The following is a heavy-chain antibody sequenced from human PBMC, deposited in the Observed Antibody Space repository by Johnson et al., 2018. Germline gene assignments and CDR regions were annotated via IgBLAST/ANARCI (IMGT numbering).Heavy chain of an antibody. Sequence: VQLVESGGGVVQPGRSLRLSCAASGFTFSSYAMHWVRQAPGKGLEWVAVISYDGSNKYYADSVKGRFTISRDNSKNTLYLQMNSLRAEDTAVSYCARAADYYYYMDVWGKGTTVTVSS. J-gene: IGHJ6*03. CDR3: ARAADYYYYMDV. CDR2: ISYDGSNK. V-gene: IGHV3-30-3*01. CDR1: GFTFSSYA.